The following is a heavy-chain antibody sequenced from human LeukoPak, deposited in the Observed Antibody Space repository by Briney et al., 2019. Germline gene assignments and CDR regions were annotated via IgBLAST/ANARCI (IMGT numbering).Heavy chain of an antibody. J-gene: IGHJ4*02. Sequence: SETLSLTCAVYGGSFSGYYWSWIRQPPGKGLEWIGEINHSGSTNYNPSLKSRVTISVDTSKNQFSLKLSSVTAADTAVYYCARGPQWELIDYWGQGTLVIVSS. CDR3: ARGPQWELIDY. D-gene: IGHD1-26*01. V-gene: IGHV4-34*01. CDR1: GGSFSGYY. CDR2: INHSGST.